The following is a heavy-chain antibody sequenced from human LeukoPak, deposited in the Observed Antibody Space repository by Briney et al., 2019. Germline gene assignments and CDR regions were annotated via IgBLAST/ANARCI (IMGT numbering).Heavy chain of an antibody. CDR1: GFTFSSYW. CDR3: AREGAWLVLGDDAFDI. D-gene: IGHD6-19*01. J-gene: IGHJ3*02. CDR2: IKQDGSEK. V-gene: IGHV3-7*01. Sequence: PGGSLRLSCAASGFTFSSYWMSWVRQAPGKGLEWVANIKQDGSEKYYVDSVKGRFTISRDNAKNSLYLQMNSLRAEDTAVYYCAREGAWLVLGDDAFDIWGQGTMVTVSS.